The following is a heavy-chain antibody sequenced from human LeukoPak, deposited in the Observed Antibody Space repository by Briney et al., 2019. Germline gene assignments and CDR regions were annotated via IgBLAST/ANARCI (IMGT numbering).Heavy chain of an antibody. D-gene: IGHD5-18*01. CDR1: GFTFSSYS. CDR3: ARKGSTTAMVTGIDY. Sequence: GGSLRLSCAASGFTFSSYSMNWVRQAPGKGLEWVSSISSSSSYIYYADSVKGRFTISRDNAKNSLYLQMNSLIAEDTAVYYCARKGSTTAMVTGIDYWGQGTLVTVSS. J-gene: IGHJ4*02. V-gene: IGHV3-21*01. CDR2: ISSSSSYI.